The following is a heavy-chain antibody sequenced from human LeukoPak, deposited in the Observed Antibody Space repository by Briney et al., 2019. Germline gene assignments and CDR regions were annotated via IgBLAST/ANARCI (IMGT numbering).Heavy chain of an antibody. CDR3: ASDYYGSSGYPCLDY. J-gene: IGHJ4*02. D-gene: IGHD3-22*01. V-gene: IGHV4-30-4*01. CDR2: IYYSGST. CDR1: GGSISSGDYY. Sequence: SETLSLTCTVSGGSISSGDYYWRWIRQPPGKGLEWIGYIYYSGSTYYNPSLKSRLTISVDTSKNQFSLKLSSVTAADTAVYYRASDYYGSSGYPCLDYWGQGTLVTVSS.